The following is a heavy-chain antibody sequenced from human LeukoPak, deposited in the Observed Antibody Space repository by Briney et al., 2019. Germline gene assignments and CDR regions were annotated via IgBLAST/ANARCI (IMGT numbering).Heavy chain of an antibody. CDR3: ARLRFMEGAYYFDY. CDR2: IYYSGST. D-gene: IGHD3-3*01. J-gene: IGHJ4*02. CDR1: GGSIRSYY. V-gene: IGHV4-59*08. Sequence: SETLSPTCTVTGGSIRSYYWSWIRQPPGKGMEWIGYIYYSGSTNYNPSLKSRVTISVDTSKNQFSLKLSSVTAADTAVYYCARLRFMEGAYYFDYWGQGTLVTVSS.